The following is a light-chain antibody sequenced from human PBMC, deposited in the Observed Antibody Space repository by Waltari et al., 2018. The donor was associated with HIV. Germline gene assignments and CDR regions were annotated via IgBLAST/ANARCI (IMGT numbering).Light chain of an antibody. CDR3: QAWGSTTSGV. J-gene: IGLJ2*01. Sequence: SYEVTQPPSVAVSPGQTASITCSGYALGAKYTCWYQQKPGQSPLLVIYQDNKRPSGIPERFSGSSSGHTATLTISGTLPMDEADYYCQAWGSTTSGVFGRGTKLTVL. CDR1: ALGAKY. V-gene: IGLV3-1*01. CDR2: QDN.